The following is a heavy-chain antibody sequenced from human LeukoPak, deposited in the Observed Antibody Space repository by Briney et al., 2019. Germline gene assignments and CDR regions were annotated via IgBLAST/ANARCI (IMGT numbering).Heavy chain of an antibody. J-gene: IGHJ4*02. CDR3: ARQGDYSGYQAFDY. V-gene: IGHV4-59*08. D-gene: IGHD5-12*01. CDR1: GGSISSYC. CDR2: VSYSGST. Sequence: SETLSLTCTVSGGSISSYCWSWIRQPPGKGLEWIGYVSYSGSTNYNPSLKSRVTISVDTSKNQFSLRLSSVTAADTAVYYCARQGDYSGYQAFDYWGQGTLVTVSS.